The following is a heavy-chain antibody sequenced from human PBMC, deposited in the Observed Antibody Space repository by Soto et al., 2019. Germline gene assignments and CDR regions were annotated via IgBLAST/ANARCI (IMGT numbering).Heavy chain of an antibody. CDR2: ISYDGSNK. CDR1: GFTFSSYA. D-gene: IGHD6-19*01. V-gene: IGHV3-30-3*01. CDR3: ARASREAYSSGWSTLDY. J-gene: IGHJ4*02. Sequence: ESGGGVVQPGRSLRLSCAASGFTFSSYAMHWVRQAPGKGLEWVAVISYDGSNKYYADSVKGRFTISRDNSKNTLYLQMNSLRAEDTAVYYCARASREAYSSGWSTLDYWGQGTLVTVSS.